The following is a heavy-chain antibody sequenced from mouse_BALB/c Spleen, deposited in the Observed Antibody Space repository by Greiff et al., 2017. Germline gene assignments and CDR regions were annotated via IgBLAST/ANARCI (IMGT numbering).Heavy chain of an antibody. D-gene: IGHD3-3*01. CDR2: ISYDGSN. CDR1: GYSITSGYY. J-gene: IGHJ3*01. Sequence: EVQLQESGPGLVKPSQSLSLTCSVTGYSITSGYYWNWIRQFPGNKLEWMGYISYDGSNNYNPSLKNRISITRDTSKNQFFLKLNSVTTEDTATYYCARGAVSAWFAYWGQGTLVTVSA. CDR3: ARGAVSAWFAY. V-gene: IGHV3-6*02.